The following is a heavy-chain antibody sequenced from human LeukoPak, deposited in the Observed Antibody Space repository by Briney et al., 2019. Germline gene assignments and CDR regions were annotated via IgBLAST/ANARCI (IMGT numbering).Heavy chain of an antibody. CDR3: ASRYFCSSTSCYTFDY. V-gene: IGHV4-39*07. D-gene: IGHD2-2*02. CDR1: GGSISSSSYY. CDR2: INHSGST. Sequence: SETLSLTCTVSGGSISSSSYYWGWIRQPPGKGLEWIGEINHSGSTNYNPSLKSRVTISVDTSKNQFSLKLNSVTAADTAVYYCASRYFCSSTSCYTFDYWGQGTLVTVSS. J-gene: IGHJ4*02.